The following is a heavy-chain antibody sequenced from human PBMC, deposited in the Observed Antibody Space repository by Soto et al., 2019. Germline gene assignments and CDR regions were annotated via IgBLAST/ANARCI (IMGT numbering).Heavy chain of an antibody. CDR2: IYYSGST. CDR3: AILTVTANYYYYYGMDV. Sequence: SETLSLTCTVSGGSISSSIYYWGWIRQPPGKGLEWIGSIYYSGSTYYNPSLKSRVTISVDTSKNQFSLKLSSVTAADTAVYYCAILTVTANYYYYYGMDVWGQGTTVTVSS. D-gene: IGHD4-4*01. V-gene: IGHV4-39*01. CDR1: GGSISSSIYY. J-gene: IGHJ6*02.